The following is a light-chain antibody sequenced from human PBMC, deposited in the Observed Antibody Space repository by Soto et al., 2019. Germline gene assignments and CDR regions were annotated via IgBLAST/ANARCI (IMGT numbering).Light chain of an antibody. Sequence: QSVLTHPPSVSGAPGQRVTISCTGSSSNIGAGYDVHWYQQLPRTAPKLLIYGNSNRPSGVPDRFSGSKSGTSASLAIAGLQAEDEADYYCQSYDSSRSGYVVFGGGTKLTVL. CDR2: GNS. J-gene: IGLJ2*01. V-gene: IGLV1-40*01. CDR1: SSNIGAGYD. CDR3: QSYDSSRSGYVV.